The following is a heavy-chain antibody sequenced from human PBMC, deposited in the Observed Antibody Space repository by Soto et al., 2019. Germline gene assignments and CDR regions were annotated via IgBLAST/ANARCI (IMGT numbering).Heavy chain of an antibody. V-gene: IGHV3-21*01. CDR3: ARDVHSSSLLGPIGPFDY. CDR1: GFTFSSYS. Sequence: GGSLRLSCAASGFTFSSYSMDWVRQAPGKGLEWVSSISSSSSSYIYYADSVKGRFTISRDNAKNSLYLQMNSLRAEDTAVYYCARDVHSSSLLGPIGPFDYWGQGTLVTSPQ. J-gene: IGHJ4*02. CDR2: ISSSSSSYI. D-gene: IGHD6-6*01.